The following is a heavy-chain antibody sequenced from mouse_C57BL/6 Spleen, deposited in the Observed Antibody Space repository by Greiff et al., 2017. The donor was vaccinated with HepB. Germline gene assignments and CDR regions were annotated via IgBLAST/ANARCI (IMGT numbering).Heavy chain of an antibody. V-gene: IGHV2-2*01. CDR2: VWSGGST. Sequence: VKLVESGPGLVQPSQSLSITCTVSGFSLTSYGVHWVRQSPGKGLEWLGVVWSGGSTDYNAAFISRLSISKDNSKSQVFFKMNSLQADNTAIYYCARNWGVVETLDYWGKGTTVTVSS. D-gene: IGHD1-1*01. CDR1: GFSLTSYG. J-gene: IGHJ2*01. CDR3: ARNWGVVETLDY.